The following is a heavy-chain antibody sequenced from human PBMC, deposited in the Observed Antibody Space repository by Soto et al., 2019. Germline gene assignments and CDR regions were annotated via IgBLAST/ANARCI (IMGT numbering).Heavy chain of an antibody. J-gene: IGHJ4*02. D-gene: IGHD4-4*01. V-gene: IGHV3-23*01. CDR3: AKTSGDYSNYANHDY. CDR1: GFTFSSYA. Sequence: GGSLRLSCAASGFTFSSYAMSWVRQAPGKGLEWVSAISGSGGSTSYADSVKGRVTISRDNSKNTLYLQMNSLRAEDTAVYYCAKTSGDYSNYANHDYWGQGTLVTVSS. CDR2: ISGSGGST.